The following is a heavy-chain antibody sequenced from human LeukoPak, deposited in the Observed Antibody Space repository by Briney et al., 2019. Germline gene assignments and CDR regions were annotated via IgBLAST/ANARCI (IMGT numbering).Heavy chain of an antibody. J-gene: IGHJ4*02. Sequence: PGGSLRLSCAASGFTFSSYSMNWVRQAPGKGLESVLVISGTGDNTYYADSVKGRFTISRDNSKNTLYLQMNSLRAEDTAVYYCAKDYREQWLADTIDYWGQGTLVTVSS. CDR2: ISGTGDNT. CDR3: AKDYREQWLADTIDY. CDR1: GFTFSSYS. D-gene: IGHD6-19*01. V-gene: IGHV3-NL1*01.